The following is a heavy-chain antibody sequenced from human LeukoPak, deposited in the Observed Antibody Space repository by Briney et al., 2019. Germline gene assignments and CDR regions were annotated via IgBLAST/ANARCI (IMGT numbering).Heavy chain of an antibody. Sequence: SETLSLTCAVYGGSFSGYYWSWIRQPPGKGLEWIGEINHSGSTNYNPSLKSRVTISVDTSKNQFSLKLSSVTAADTAVYYCASGRAAAGVSRADYWGQGTLVTVSS. CDR3: ASGRAAAGVSRADY. D-gene: IGHD6-13*01. V-gene: IGHV4-34*01. CDR2: INHSGST. J-gene: IGHJ4*02. CDR1: GGSFSGYY.